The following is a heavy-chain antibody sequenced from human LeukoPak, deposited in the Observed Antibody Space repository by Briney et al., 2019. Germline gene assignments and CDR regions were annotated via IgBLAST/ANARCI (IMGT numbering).Heavy chain of an antibody. V-gene: IGHV4-59*01. D-gene: IGHD1-26*01. CDR3: AGNSPTFDY. J-gene: IGHJ4*02. CDR1: GGSFSGYY. CDR2: IYYSGST. Sequence: SETLSLTCAVYGGSFSGYYWSWIRQPPGKGLEWIGYIYYSGSTNYNPSLKSRVTISVDTSKNQFSLKLSSVTAADTAVYYCAGNSPTFDYWGQGTLVTVSS.